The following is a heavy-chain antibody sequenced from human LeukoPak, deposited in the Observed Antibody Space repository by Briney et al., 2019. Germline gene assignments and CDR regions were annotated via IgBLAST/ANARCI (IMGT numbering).Heavy chain of an antibody. V-gene: IGHV3-48*03. CDR2: ISSRGSTI. Sequence: GGSLRLSCAASGFTFSSYEMNWVRQAPGKGLEWVSYISSRGSTIYYADSVKGRFTISRDNAKNSLYLQMNSLRAEDTAVYYCARDKCSSTSCYDVWGEGTTVTVSS. J-gene: IGHJ6*04. CDR3: ARDKCSSTSCYDV. D-gene: IGHD2-2*01. CDR1: GFTFSSYE.